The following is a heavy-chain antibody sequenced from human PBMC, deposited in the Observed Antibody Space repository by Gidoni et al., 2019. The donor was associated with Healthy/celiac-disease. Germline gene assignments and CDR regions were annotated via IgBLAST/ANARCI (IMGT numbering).Heavy chain of an antibody. CDR3: ASEEDAGPYYFDY. Sequence: QVQLVESGGGVVQPGRSLRLSCAASGFTFSSYAMHWVRQAPGKGLEWVAVISYDGSNKYYADSVKGRFTISRDNSKNTLYLQMNSLRAEDTAVYYCASEEDAGPYYFDYWGQGTLVTVSS. J-gene: IGHJ4*02. D-gene: IGHD3-10*01. CDR1: GFTFSSYA. V-gene: IGHV3-30-3*01. CDR2: ISYDGSNK.